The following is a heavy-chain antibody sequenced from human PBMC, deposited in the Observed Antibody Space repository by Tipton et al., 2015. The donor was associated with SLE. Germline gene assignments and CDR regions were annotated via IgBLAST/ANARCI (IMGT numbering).Heavy chain of an antibody. CDR2: SNESGKT. V-gene: IGHV4-34*01. CDR1: GGSLSGHY. Sequence: TLSLTCAIYGGSLSGHYWSWIRQPPGKGLECIGESNESGKTNYNSALKSRATISVDTSRNQFSLKLSSVTAADTAVYYCASGAGFRGGPFDYWGQGTLVTVSS. D-gene: IGHD3-10*01. CDR3: ASGAGFRGGPFDY. J-gene: IGHJ4*02.